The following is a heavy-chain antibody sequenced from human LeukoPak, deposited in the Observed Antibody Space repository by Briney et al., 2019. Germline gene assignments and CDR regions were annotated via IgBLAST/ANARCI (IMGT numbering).Heavy chain of an antibody. CDR3: ARHRGRYCSSTSCLDAFDI. D-gene: IGHD2-2*01. J-gene: IGHJ3*02. CDR2: IYPGDSDT. Sequence: GESLKISCKGSGYSFTSHWIGWVRQMPWKGLEWMGIIYPGDSDTRYSPSFQGQVTISADKSISTAYLQWSSLKASDTAMYYCARHRGRYCSSTSCLDAFDIWGQGTMVTVSS. CDR1: GYSFTSHW. V-gene: IGHV5-51*01.